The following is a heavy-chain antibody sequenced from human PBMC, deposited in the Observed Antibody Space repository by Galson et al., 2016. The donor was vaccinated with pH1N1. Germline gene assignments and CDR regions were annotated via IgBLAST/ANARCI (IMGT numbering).Heavy chain of an antibody. CDR2: TSYDGSNK. D-gene: IGHD6-19*01. CDR1: GFTFSTYA. Sequence: SLRLSCAASGFTFSTYAMHWVRQAPGKGLEWVALTSYDGSNKYYADYVKGRVTISRDNSKNTLYLEMNSLRAEDTAVYYCARETPYRSGWGYYYGMDVWGQGTTVTVSS. CDR3: ARETPYRSGWGYYYGMDV. J-gene: IGHJ6*02. V-gene: IGHV3-30-3*01.